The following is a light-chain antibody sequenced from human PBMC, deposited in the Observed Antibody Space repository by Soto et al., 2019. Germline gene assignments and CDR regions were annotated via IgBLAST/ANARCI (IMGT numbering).Light chain of an antibody. Sequence: EIVMTQSPATLSVSPGEGATLSCRASQSVSSLLAWYQQKPGQAPRLLIYGASTRATGVPVRFSGSGSGTEFTLTISSLQSEDFAVYYCQQYYNWPPYTFGQGTKLEI. J-gene: IGKJ2*01. CDR3: QQYYNWPPYT. V-gene: IGKV3-15*01. CDR2: GAS. CDR1: QSVSSL.